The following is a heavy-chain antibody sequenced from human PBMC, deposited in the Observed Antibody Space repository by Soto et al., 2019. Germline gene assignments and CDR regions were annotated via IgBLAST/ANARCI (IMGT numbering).Heavy chain of an antibody. CDR3: ARLTTLTTPKYSYYYYMDI. Sequence: QVQLAQSGAEVKKPGASVEVSCKASGYNFSTYGVSWVRQAPGQGLEWMAWIGVSSGDTNFAQKFQGRLAVTTDTSTSTASMKLRGLRSDDTAVYYCARLTTLTTPKYSYYYYMDIWGEGTTVTVS. CDR2: IGVSSGDT. J-gene: IGHJ6*03. D-gene: IGHD3-22*01. V-gene: IGHV1-18*04. CDR1: GYNFSTYG.